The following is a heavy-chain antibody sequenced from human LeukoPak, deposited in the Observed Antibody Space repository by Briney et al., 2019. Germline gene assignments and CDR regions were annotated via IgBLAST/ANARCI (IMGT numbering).Heavy chain of an antibody. CDR2: INPNSGGT. J-gene: IGHJ3*01. Sequence: GASVKVSCKASGYTFTGYYMHWVRQAPGQGLEWMGWINPNSGGTNYAQKFQGRVTMTRDTSISTAYMELRSLRSDDTAVYYCARKYSSSFDAFDVWGQGTMVTVSS. CDR1: GYTFTGYY. CDR3: ARKYSSSFDAFDV. D-gene: IGHD6-13*01. V-gene: IGHV1-2*02.